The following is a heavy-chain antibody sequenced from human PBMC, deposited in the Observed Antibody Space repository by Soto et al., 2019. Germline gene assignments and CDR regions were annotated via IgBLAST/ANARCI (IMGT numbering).Heavy chain of an antibody. CDR3: ARVRWSMGSAAAGVDY. CDR2: IKQDGSEK. D-gene: IGHD6-13*01. CDR1: GFTFSSYW. J-gene: IGHJ4*02. V-gene: IGHV3-7*03. Sequence: GGSLRLSCAASGFTFSSYWMSWVRQAPGKGLEWVANIKQDGSEKYYVDSVKGRFTISRDNAKNSLYLQMNSLRAEDTAVYYCARVRWSMGSAAAGVDYWGQGTLVTVSS.